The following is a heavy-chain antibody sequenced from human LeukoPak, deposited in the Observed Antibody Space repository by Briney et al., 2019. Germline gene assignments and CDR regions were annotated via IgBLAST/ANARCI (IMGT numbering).Heavy chain of an antibody. CDR3: AHSIAVAGSFDY. CDR2: ISGSGGST. D-gene: IGHD6-19*01. J-gene: IGHJ4*02. CDR1: GFTFSSYA. V-gene: IGHV3-23*01. Sequence: GWSLRLSCAASGFTFSSYAMSWVRQAPGKGLEWDSAISGSGGSTYYADSVKGRFTISRDNSKNTLYLQMNSLRAEDTAVYYCAHSIAVAGSFDYWGQGTLVTVSS.